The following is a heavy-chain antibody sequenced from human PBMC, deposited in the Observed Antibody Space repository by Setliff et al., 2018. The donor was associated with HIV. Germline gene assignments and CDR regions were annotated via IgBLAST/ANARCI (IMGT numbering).Heavy chain of an antibody. CDR3: ARVIPAGVPANWFDP. V-gene: IGHV4-4*08. J-gene: IGHJ5*02. CDR2: IYSSATT. CDR1: GGSVDILN. Sequence: PSETLSLTCSVSGGSVDILNLIWIRQRPGKGLECIGYIYSSATTNYNPSLKSRVSTSVDPSKNHLSLKLTSVTAADTAVYYCARVIPAGVPANWFDPWGHGTLVTVSS. D-gene: IGHD2-2*01.